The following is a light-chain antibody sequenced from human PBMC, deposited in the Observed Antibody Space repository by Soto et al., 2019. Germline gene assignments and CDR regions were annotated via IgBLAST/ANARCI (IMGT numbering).Light chain of an antibody. V-gene: IGLV2-14*01. CDR3: SSYSSTTSYV. J-gene: IGLJ1*01. CDR1: TSDIGGYNF. Sequence: QSALTQPASVSGSPGQSITISCTGTTSDIGGYNFVSWYQQHPGKAPKLMIYDVSNRPSGVSDRFSGSKSGSTASLTISGLQAEDEADYYCSSYSSTTSYVFGTWTKLTVL. CDR2: DVS.